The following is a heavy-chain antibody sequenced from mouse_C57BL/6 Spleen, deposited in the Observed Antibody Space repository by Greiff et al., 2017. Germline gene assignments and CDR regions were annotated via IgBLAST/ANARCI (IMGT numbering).Heavy chain of an antibody. J-gene: IGHJ2*01. CDR1: GYTFTSYG. V-gene: IGHV1-81*01. D-gene: IGHD2-4*01. CDR3: ARRDYDYDGYYFDY. Sequence: QVHVKQSGAELARPGASVKLSCKASGYTFTSYGISWVKQRTGQGLEWIGEIYPRSGNTYYNEKFKGKATLTADKSSSTAYMELRSLTSEDSAVYFCARRDYDYDGYYFDYWGQGTTLTVSS. CDR2: IYPRSGNT.